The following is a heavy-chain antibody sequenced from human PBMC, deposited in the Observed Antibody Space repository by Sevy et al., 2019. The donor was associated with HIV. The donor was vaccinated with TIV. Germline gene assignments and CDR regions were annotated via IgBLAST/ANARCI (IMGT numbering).Heavy chain of an antibody. D-gene: IGHD4-17*01. CDR3: AREGFTVTEHGESRYYFYMDI. J-gene: IGHJ6*03. V-gene: IGHV4-59*01. CDR2: IYDSKST. Sequence: SETLSLTCTVSGDFTNTYYWSWIRQPPGKGLEWIGFIYDSKSTKYNPSLESRVSISMDTSKKQFSLKLSSVTSPDTAVYYCAREGFTVTEHGESRYYFYMDIWGKGTTVTVSS. CDR1: GDFTNTYY.